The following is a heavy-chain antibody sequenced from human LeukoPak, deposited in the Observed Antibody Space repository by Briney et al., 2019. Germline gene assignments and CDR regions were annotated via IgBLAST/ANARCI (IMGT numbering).Heavy chain of an antibody. J-gene: IGHJ4*02. D-gene: IGHD4/OR15-4a*01. CDR2: INPNSGGA. V-gene: IGHV1-2*06. CDR3: AREVLVSPYYFDY. CDR1: GYTFTGYY. Sequence: ASVKVSCKASGYTFTGYYMHWVRQAPGQGLEWMGQINPNSGGANYAQKFQGRVTMTRDTPISTAYMALSRLRDHGTAVDSCAREVLVSPYYFDYWGQGTLVTVSS.